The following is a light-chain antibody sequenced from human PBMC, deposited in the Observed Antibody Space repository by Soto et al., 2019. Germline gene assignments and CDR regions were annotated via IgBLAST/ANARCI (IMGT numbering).Light chain of an antibody. CDR3: SSYTTGGTYV. V-gene: IGLV2-14*01. CDR2: DVS. CDR1: GSDVGGYNY. Sequence: QSVLTQPGSVSGSPGQSITISCTGTGSDVGGYNYVSWYQQHPGKAPKLMIIDVSNRPSGVSNRFSGSKSGNTASLTISGLQAEDEADYYCSSYTTGGTYVFGTGTKVTV. J-gene: IGLJ1*01.